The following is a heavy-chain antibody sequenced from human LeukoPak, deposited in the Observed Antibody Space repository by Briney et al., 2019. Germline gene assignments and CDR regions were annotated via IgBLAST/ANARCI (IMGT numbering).Heavy chain of an antibody. CDR3: ARGGGFWSGYYPHDY. CDR1: GGSISSGGYY. CDR2: IYYSGST. Sequence: SQTLSLTCTVSGGSISSGGYYWSWIRQHPGKGLEWIGYIYYSGSTYYNPSLKGRVTISVDTSKNQFSLKLSSVTAADTAVYYCARGGGFWSGYYPHDYWGQGTLVTVSS. V-gene: IGHV4-31*03. D-gene: IGHD3-3*01. J-gene: IGHJ4*02.